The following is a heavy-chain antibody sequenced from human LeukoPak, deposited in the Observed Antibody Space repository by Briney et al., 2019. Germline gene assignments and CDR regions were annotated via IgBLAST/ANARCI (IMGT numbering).Heavy chain of an antibody. D-gene: IGHD3-22*01. J-gene: IGHJ4*02. V-gene: IGHV1-24*01. CDR2: FDPEDGET. CDR1: GYTLTELS. CDR3: ATGRYYYASSGYWPFDY. Sequence: ASVKVSCKVSGYTLTELSMHWVRQAPGKGREWVGGFDPEDGETIYAQKFQGRVTMTEDTSTDTAYMELSSLRSDDKAVYYCATGRYYYASSGYWPFDYWGQGTLVTVSS.